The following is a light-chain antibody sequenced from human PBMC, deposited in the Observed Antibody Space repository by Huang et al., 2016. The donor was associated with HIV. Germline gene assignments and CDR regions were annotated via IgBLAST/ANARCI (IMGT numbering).Light chain of an antibody. CDR3: QQSYRNPFT. Sequence: DIQMTQSPSSLSASVGDRVTITCRPSQSISNYLNWYQQKPGKAPNLLIYAASSLQGGVPSRFSGSGSGTDFTLTISSLQPEDFATYYCQQSYRNPFTFGPGTKVDIK. V-gene: IGKV1-39*01. CDR2: AAS. CDR1: QSISNY. J-gene: IGKJ3*01.